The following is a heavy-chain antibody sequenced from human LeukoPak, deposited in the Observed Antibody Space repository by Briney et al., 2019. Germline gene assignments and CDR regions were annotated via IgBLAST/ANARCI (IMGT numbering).Heavy chain of an antibody. D-gene: IGHD5-24*01. J-gene: IGHJ4*02. Sequence: ASVKVSCKASGYTFTSYYMHWVRQAPGQGLEWMGIINPSGGSTSYAQKFQGRVTMTRDMSTSTVYMELSSLRSEDTAVYYCASVEMATMGPFDYWGQGTLVTVSS. V-gene: IGHV1-46*01. CDR3: ASVEMATMGPFDY. CDR2: INPSGGST. CDR1: GYTFTSYY.